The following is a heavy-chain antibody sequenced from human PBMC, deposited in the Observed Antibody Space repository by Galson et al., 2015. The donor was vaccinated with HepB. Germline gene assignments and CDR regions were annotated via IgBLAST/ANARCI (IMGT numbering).Heavy chain of an antibody. J-gene: IGHJ4*02. CDR2: IYSGGST. CDR3: GRDAFSGRIGY. Sequence: SLRLSCAASGFTFSSYSMSWVRQAPGKGLEWVSVIYSGGSTYYADSVQGRFTISRDNSKNTLYLQMNSLTVEDTAVYYCGRDAFSGRIGYWGQGTLVTVSS. CDR1: GFTFSSYS. V-gene: IGHV3-53*01. D-gene: IGHD3-10*01.